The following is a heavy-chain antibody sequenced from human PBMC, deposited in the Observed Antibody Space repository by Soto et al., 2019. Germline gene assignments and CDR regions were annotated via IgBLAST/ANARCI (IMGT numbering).Heavy chain of an antibody. Sequence: ASVKVSCKTSGYTFSNYGITWVRQAPGQPLEWLGWISLYSDGTNYAQKFQGRVSMTTDTSPTTAYMELRSLRSDDTAVYHCARVVPGAEAWFGPWGQGTLVTVSS. V-gene: IGHV1-18*01. CDR1: GYTFSNYG. D-gene: IGHD2-2*01. J-gene: IGHJ5*02. CDR2: ISLYSDGT. CDR3: ARVVPGAEAWFGP.